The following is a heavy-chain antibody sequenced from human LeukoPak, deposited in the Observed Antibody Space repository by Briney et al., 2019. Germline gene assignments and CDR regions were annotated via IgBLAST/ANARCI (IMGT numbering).Heavy chain of an antibody. CDR2: ISGSGVST. Sequence: GGSLRLSCAASGFTFSSYAMSWVRPAPGKGLEWVSAISGSGVSTYYADSVKGRFTISRDNSKNTLYLQMNSLRAEDTAVYYCAKDGYEGGGYYFDYWGQGTLVTVSS. V-gene: IGHV3-23*01. D-gene: IGHD5-18*01. CDR1: GFTFSSYA. J-gene: IGHJ4*02. CDR3: AKDGYEGGGYYFDY.